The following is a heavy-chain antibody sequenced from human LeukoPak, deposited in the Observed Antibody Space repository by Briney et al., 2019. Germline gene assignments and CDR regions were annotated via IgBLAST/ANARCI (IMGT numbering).Heavy chain of an antibody. V-gene: IGHV5-51*01. CDR1: GYSFTNYW. CDR2: IYPGDSDT. D-gene: IGHD2-2*01. CDR3: ARVESSTKLIGDY. J-gene: IGHJ4*02. Sequence: GESLKISCKGSGYSFTNYWIGWVRQMPGKGLEWMGIIYPGDSDTRYSPSFQGQVTISADKSISTAYLQWSSLKASDTAMYYCARVESSTKLIGDYWGQGTLVTVSS.